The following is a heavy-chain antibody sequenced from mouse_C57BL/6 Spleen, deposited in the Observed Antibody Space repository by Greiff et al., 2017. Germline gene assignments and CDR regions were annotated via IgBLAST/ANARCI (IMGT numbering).Heavy chain of an antibody. CDR2: INYDGSST. J-gene: IGHJ1*03. CDR3: ARHYSNYVWYFDV. V-gene: IGHV5-16*01. D-gene: IGHD2-5*01. Sequence: EVKLVESEGGLVQPGSSMKLSCTASGFTFSDYYMAWVRQVPEKGLEWVANINYDGSSTYYLDSLKSRFIISRDNAKNILYLQMSSLKSEDTATYYCARHYSNYVWYFDVWGTGTTVTVSS. CDR1: GFTFSDYY.